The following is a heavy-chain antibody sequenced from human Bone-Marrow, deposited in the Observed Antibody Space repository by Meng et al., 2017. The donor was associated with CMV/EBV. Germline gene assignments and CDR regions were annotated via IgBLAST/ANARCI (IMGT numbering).Heavy chain of an antibody. Sequence: QVQLGQSGGGLVKPGGSLRLSCAASGFTFSDYYMSWIRQAPGKGLEWVSYISSSSSYTNYADSVKGRFTISRDNAKNTLYLQMNSLRAEDTAVYYCARDLESLYFDYWGQGTLVTVSS. CDR2: ISSSSSYT. J-gene: IGHJ4*02. CDR1: GFTFSDYY. D-gene: IGHD5-24*01. CDR3: ARDLESLYFDY. V-gene: IGHV3-11*06.